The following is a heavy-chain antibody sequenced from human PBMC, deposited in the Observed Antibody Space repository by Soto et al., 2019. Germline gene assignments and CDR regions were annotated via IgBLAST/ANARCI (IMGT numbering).Heavy chain of an antibody. Sequence: GASVKVSCKASGGTFSSYAISWVRQAPGQGLEWIGGIIPIFGTANYAQKFQGRVTITADKSTSTAYMELSSLRSEDTAVYYCALSLLWFGELSGFDYWGQGTLVTVSS. CDR3: ALSLLWFGELSGFDY. J-gene: IGHJ4*02. D-gene: IGHD3-10*01. CDR1: GGTFSSYA. CDR2: IIPIFGTA. V-gene: IGHV1-69*06.